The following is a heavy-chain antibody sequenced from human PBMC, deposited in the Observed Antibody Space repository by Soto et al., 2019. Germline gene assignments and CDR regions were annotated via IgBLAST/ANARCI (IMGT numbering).Heavy chain of an antibody. D-gene: IGHD6-13*01. CDR3: ARDGSSSWYGSPDY. CDR2: IYYSGST. CDR1: GGSISSYY. J-gene: IGHJ4*01. Sequence: SETLSLTCTVSGGSISSYYWSWIRQSPGKGLEWIGYIYYSGSTNYNPSLKSRVTISVDTSKNQFSLKLSSVTAADTAVYYCARDGSSSWYGSPDYWGQGTLVTVSS. V-gene: IGHV4-59*01.